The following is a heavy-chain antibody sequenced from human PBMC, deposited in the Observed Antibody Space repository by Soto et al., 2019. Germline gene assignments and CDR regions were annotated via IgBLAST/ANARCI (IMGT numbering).Heavy chain of an antibody. CDR1: GFTFSSYA. J-gene: IGHJ3*02. V-gene: IGHV3-23*01. Sequence: GGSLRLSCAASGFTFSSYAMTWVRQAPGKGLEWVSGISGSGGSTYSADSVKGRFTISRDNSKNTLYLQMNSLRAEDTAVYYCARDLSGDYGALDTWGQGTMVTVSS. CDR2: ISGSGGST. D-gene: IGHD4-17*01. CDR3: ARDLSGDYGALDT.